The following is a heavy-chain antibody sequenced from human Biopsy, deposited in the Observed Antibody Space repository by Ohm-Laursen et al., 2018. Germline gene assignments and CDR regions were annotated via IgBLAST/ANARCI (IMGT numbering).Heavy chain of an antibody. Sequence: GASVKVSCKASGYTFTNYAINWVRQAPGQGLEWLGWISVKTGNTNYTQKLQGRVTMTTDTSTSTVYMEVRSLTSEDTAIYYCARERSHHDVATGFFKSEYGVDVWGHGTTVTVSS. CDR3: ARERSHHDVATGFFKSEYGVDV. CDR1: GYTFTNYA. V-gene: IGHV1-18*01. D-gene: IGHD3-9*01. CDR2: ISVKTGNT. J-gene: IGHJ6*02.